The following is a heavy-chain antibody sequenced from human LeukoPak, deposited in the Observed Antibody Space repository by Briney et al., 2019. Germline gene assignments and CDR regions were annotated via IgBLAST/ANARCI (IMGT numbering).Heavy chain of an antibody. CDR2: INHSGST. CDR1: GFTFSDHY. Sequence: PGGSLRLSCAASGFTFSDHYMDWARQPPGKGLEWIGEINHSGSTNYNPSLKSRVTISVDTSKNQFSLKLSSVTAADTAVYYCARGPDYAKVGCWGQGTLVTVSS. J-gene: IGHJ4*02. CDR3: ARGPDYAKVGC. V-gene: IGHV4-34*01. D-gene: IGHD4-17*01.